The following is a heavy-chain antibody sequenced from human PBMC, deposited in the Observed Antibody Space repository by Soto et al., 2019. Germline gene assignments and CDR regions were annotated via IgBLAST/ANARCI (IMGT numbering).Heavy chain of an antibody. CDR2: IYPGDSDT. V-gene: IGHV5-51*01. CDR3: ASRTSYGDYALLDYFDY. Sequence: PGESLKISCNGSGYSFTSYWIGWVRQMPGKGLEWMGIIYPGDSDTRYSPSFQGQVTISADKSISTAYLQWSSLKASDTAMYYCASRTSYGDYALLDYFDYWGQGTLVTVSS. CDR1: GYSFTSYW. J-gene: IGHJ4*02. D-gene: IGHD4-17*01.